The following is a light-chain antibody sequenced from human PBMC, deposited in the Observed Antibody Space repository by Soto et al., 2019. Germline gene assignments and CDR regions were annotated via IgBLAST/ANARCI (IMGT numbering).Light chain of an antibody. J-gene: IGKJ1*01. V-gene: IGKV1-5*01. CDR1: QSISNC. CDR2: DAS. CDR3: QLYNSYPWT. Sequence: IQMTQSPYTLSASVGDRFTITCRASQSISNCLAWYQQRPGKAPKLLIYDASSLESGVPSRFSGSGSGTEFTLTISSLQPDDFTTYYCQLYNSYPWTFGQGGNVDI.